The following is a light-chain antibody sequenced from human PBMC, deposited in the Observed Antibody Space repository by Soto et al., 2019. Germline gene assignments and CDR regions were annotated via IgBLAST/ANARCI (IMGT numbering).Light chain of an antibody. Sequence: DIVMTQSPLSLPVTPGEPASISCRSSQSLLHSNGYNYMDWYLQKPGQSPQLLIYLGSNRASGVHDRFSGSGSGTDFTLRIRRVEADDVWVYFCMQALQTPYTFGQGTKLEIK. CDR3: MQALQTPYT. V-gene: IGKV2-28*01. CDR1: QSLLHSNGYNY. CDR2: LGS. J-gene: IGKJ2*01.